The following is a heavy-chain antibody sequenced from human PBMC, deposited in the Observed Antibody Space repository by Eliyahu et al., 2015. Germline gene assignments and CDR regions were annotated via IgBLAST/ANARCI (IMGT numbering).Heavy chain of an antibody. CDR2: IYYSGST. CDR1: GGSISXYY. D-gene: IGHD3-22*01. J-gene: IGHJ4*02. Sequence: QVQLQESGPGLVKPSETLSLTCTVSGGSISXYYWSWIRQPPGKGLEWIGYIYYSGSTNYNPSLKSRVTISVDTSKNQFSLKLSSVTAADTAVYYCARVFGDISALSGYIDYWGQGTLVTVSS. CDR3: ARVFGDISALSGYIDY. V-gene: IGHV4-59*01.